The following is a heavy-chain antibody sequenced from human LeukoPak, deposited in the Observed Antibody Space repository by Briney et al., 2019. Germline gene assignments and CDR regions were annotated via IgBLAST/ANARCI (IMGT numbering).Heavy chain of an antibody. CDR2: ISGSGGST. J-gene: IGHJ6*03. CDR1: GFTFSNYA. D-gene: IGHD6-6*01. CDR3: AKGRDSSSSPPYYYYMDV. Sequence: GGSLRLSCAASGFTFSNYAMSWVRQAPGKGLEWVSAISGSGGSTYYADSVKGRFTISRDNSKNTLYLQMNSLRAEDTAVYYCAKGRDSSSSPPYYYYMDVWGKGTTVTVSS. V-gene: IGHV3-23*01.